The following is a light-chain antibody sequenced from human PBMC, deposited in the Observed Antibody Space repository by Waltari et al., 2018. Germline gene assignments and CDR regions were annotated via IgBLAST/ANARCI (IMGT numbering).Light chain of an antibody. V-gene: IGLV2-14*03. J-gene: IGLJ2*01. Sequence: QSALTQPASVSGSPGQSLTISCTGTSRDVGGYDYVSWYQQHPGKAPKLIIYDVTNRPSGISSRFSGSKSGNTASLTISGLQAEDEADYYCNSYTSGNTLIFGGGTRLTVL. CDR1: SRDVGGYDY. CDR3: NSYTSGNTLI. CDR2: DVT.